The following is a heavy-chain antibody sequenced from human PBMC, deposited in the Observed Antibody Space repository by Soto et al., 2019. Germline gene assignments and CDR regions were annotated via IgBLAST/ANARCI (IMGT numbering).Heavy chain of an antibody. J-gene: IGHJ4*02. CDR3: ARGVIPAATRGPNDY. Sequence: GGSLRLSCAASGFTFSSYAMHWVRQAPGKGLEWVAVISYDGSNKYYADSVKGRFTISRDNSKNTLYLQMNSLTAEDTAVYYCARGVIPAATRGPNDYWGQGTLVTVSS. V-gene: IGHV3-30-3*01. D-gene: IGHD2-2*01. CDR2: ISYDGSNK. CDR1: GFTFSSYA.